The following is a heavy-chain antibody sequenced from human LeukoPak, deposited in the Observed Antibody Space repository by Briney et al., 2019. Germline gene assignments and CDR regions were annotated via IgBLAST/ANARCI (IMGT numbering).Heavy chain of an antibody. CDR3: ARDGVDFWSGYYGPKNWFDP. V-gene: IGHV1-3*01. D-gene: IGHD3-3*01. J-gene: IGHJ5*02. Sequence: GASVKVSCKASGYTFTSYAMHWVRQAPGQRLEWMGWINAGNGNTKYSQKFQGRVTITRDTSASTAYMELSSLRSEDTAVYYCARDGVDFWSGYYGPKNWFDPWGQGTLVTVSS. CDR1: GYTFTSYA. CDR2: INAGNGNT.